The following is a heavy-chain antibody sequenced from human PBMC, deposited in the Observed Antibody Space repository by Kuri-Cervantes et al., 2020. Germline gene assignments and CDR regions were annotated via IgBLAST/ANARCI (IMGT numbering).Heavy chain of an antibody. D-gene: IGHD3-9*01. Sequence: SGPTLVKPTQTLTLTCTFSELSLSASGVGVGWIRQPPGKALEWLALINWDDDKRYGPSLKSRLTITKDTSKNQVVLTMTNMDPVDTATYYCAHSNILSGYYLFDHWGQGTLVTVSS. J-gene: IGHJ4*02. CDR3: AHSNILSGYYLFDH. CDR1: ELSLSASGVG. CDR2: INWDDDK. V-gene: IGHV2-5*05.